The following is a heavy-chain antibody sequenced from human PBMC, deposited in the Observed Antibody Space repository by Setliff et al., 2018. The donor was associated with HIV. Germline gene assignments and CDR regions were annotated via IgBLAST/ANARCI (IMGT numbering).Heavy chain of an antibody. CDR3: AREILSSSAIDY. CDR1: GFTFSDYY. V-gene: IGHV3-11*04. CDR2: ISSSGTNI. J-gene: IGHJ4*02. Sequence: GGSLRLSCAASGFTFSDYYMSWIRQAPGKGLEWVSYISSSGTNIYYVDSLKGRFTISRNNAKNSLYLQMNSLRAEYTAVYYCAREILSSSAIDYWGQGTLVTVSS. D-gene: IGHD6-6*01.